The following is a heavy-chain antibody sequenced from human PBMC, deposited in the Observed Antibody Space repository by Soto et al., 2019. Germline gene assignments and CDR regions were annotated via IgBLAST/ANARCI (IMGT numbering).Heavy chain of an antibody. CDR3: ANGGSVVIRGYFDY. J-gene: IGHJ4*02. CDR2: ISYDGSNK. V-gene: IGHV3-30*18. Sequence: QVQLVESGGGVVQPGRSLRLSCAASGFTFSSYGMHWVRQAPGKGLEWVAVISYDGSNKYYADSVKGRFTISRDNSKNPLYLQMNSLRAEDTAVYYCANGGSVVIRGYFDYWGQGTLVTVSS. D-gene: IGHD3-22*01. CDR1: GFTFSSYG.